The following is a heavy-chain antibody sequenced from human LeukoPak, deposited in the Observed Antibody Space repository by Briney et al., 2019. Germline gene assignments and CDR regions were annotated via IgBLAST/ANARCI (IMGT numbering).Heavy chain of an antibody. CDR3: TTAGQVYGYCIGTDCHAGY. CDR1: GFTFSNSW. Sequence: GGSLRLSCAASGFTFSNSWMNWVRQAPGKGLEWVGRMLSKTDGETTDYAAPVRGRFSISRDDSKTTLYLQMNSLKTEDTAVYYCTTAGQVYGYCIGTDCHAGYWGQGALVTVSS. D-gene: IGHD5/OR15-5a*01. V-gene: IGHV3-15*01. J-gene: IGHJ4*02. CDR2: MLSKTDGETT.